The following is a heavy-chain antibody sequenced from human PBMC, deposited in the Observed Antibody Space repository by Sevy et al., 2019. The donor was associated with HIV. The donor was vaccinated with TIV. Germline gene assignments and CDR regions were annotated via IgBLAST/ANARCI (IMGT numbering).Heavy chain of an antibody. Sequence: GGSLRLSCAASGFTFSSYSMNWVRHAPGKGLEWVASISSSSTYIYYADSVRGRFTISRDNAKNSLFLQMNSLRAEDTAVYYCARHYVYGDYADHFGMDVWGQGTTVTVSS. CDR3: ARHYVYGDYADHFGMDV. J-gene: IGHJ6*02. CDR1: GFTFSSYS. V-gene: IGHV3-21*01. CDR2: ISSSSTYI. D-gene: IGHD4-17*01.